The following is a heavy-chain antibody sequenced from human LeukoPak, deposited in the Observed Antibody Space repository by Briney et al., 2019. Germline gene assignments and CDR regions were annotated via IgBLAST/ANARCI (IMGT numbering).Heavy chain of an antibody. J-gene: IGHJ4*02. D-gene: IGHD6-6*01. CDR3: ARGDLAARMGY. CDR1: DGSINSYY. V-gene: IGHV4-59*12. CDR2: VHYSGST. Sequence: PSETLSLTCTDSDGSINSYYWSWIRQSPGKGLEWIGYVHYSGSTNYNPSLKSRVTISIDTSKNQFSLKLSSVTAADTAVYYCARGDLAARMGYWGQGTLVTVSS.